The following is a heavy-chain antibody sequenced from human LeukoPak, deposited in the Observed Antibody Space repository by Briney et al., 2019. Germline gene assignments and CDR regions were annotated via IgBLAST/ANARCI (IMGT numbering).Heavy chain of an antibody. D-gene: IGHD2-2*01. V-gene: IGHV1-69*13. CDR1: GGTFSSYA. CDR3: AIVVPAAMSYYYYGMDV. J-gene: IGHJ6*02. Sequence: GASVKVSCKASGGTFSSYAISWVRQAPGQGLEWMGGITPIFGTANYAQKFQGRVTITAGESTSTAYMELSSLRSEDTAVYYCAIVVPAAMSYYYYGMDVWGQGTTVTVSS. CDR2: ITPIFGTA.